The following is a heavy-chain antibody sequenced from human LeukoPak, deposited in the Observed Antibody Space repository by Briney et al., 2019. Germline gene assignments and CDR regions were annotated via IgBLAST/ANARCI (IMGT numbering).Heavy chain of an antibody. D-gene: IGHD3-22*01. Sequence: SETLSLTCTVSGGSISSSSYYWGWIRQPPGKGLEWIGYIYYSGSTNYNPSLKSRVTISVDTSKNQFSLKLTSVTAADTAVYYCARAEGLRDSSGYYYEYRGFEIWGQGTMVTVSS. CDR2: IYYSGST. J-gene: IGHJ3*02. V-gene: IGHV4-61*05. CDR1: GGSISSSSYY. CDR3: ARAEGLRDSSGYYYEYRGFEI.